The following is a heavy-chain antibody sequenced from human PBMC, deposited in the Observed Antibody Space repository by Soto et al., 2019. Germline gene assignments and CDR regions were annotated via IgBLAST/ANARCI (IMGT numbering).Heavy chain of an antibody. Sequence: PSETLSLTCAVSGGSISSSNWWSWVRQAPGKGLEWVSGISGSGSTTYYTASVKGRFTISRDNSKNTLYLQMNSLKTEDTAVFYCAKTVSVYNSADYWGQGTQVTVSS. D-gene: IGHD1-1*01. J-gene: IGHJ4*02. V-gene: IGHV3-23*01. CDR1: GGSISSSN. CDR2: ISGSGSTT. CDR3: AKTVSVYNSADY.